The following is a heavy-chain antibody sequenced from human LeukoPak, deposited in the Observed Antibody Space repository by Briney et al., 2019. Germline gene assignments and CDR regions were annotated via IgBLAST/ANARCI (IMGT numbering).Heavy chain of an antibody. CDR3: AKADYSNYPPYY. Sequence: PGGSLRLSCAASGFTFSSYAMSWVRQAPGKGLEWVSTISGSGGSTYYADSVRGRFTISRDNSKNTLYLQMNSLRAEGTAVYYCAKADYSNYPPYYWGQGTLVTVSS. J-gene: IGHJ4*02. CDR2: ISGSGGST. D-gene: IGHD4-11*01. CDR1: GFTFSSYA. V-gene: IGHV3-23*01.